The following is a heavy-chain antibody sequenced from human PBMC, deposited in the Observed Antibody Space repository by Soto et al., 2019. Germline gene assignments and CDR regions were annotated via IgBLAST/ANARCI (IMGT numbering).Heavy chain of an antibody. V-gene: IGHV3-9*01. CDR1: GFTFDDYA. Sequence: EVQLVESGGGLVQPGRSLRLSCAASGFTFDDYAMHWVRQGPGKGLEWVSGISWNSGTIGYADSVKGRFTISRDNARNSVYLQMNSMRAEDTALYYCANPGTKLFTIIAYYFDSWGQGTLVTVSS. D-gene: IGHD3-9*01. J-gene: IGHJ4*02. CDR3: ANPGTKLFTIIAYYFDS. CDR2: ISWNSGTI.